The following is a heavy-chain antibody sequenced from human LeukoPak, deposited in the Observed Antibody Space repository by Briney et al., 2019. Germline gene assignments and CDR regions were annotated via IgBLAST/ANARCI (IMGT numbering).Heavy chain of an antibody. Sequence: PSETLSLTCAVYGGSFSGYYLSWIRQPPGKGLEWIGEINHSGSTNYNPSLKSRVTISVDTSKNQFSLKLSSVTAADTAVYYCARSYYNYYFDYWGQGTLVTVSS. J-gene: IGHJ4*02. CDR3: ARSYYNYYFDY. CDR2: INHSGST. CDR1: GGSFSGYY. V-gene: IGHV4-34*01. D-gene: IGHD3-10*01.